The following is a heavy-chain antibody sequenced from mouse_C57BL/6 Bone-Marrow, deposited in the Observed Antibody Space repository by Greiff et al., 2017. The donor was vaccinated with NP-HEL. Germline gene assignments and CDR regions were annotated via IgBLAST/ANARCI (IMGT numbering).Heavy chain of an antibody. D-gene: IGHD1-1*01. V-gene: IGHV5-4*03. J-gene: IGHJ2*01. CDR1: GFTFSSYA. Sequence: EVMLVESGGGLVKPGGSLKLSCAASGFTFSSYAMSWVRQPPEKRLAWVATISDGGSYTYYPANVKGRFTISRDNAKNNLYLQMSHLKSEDTAMYYCASINYYGSSDYWGQGTTLTVSS. CDR3: ASINYYGSSDY. CDR2: ISDGGSYT.